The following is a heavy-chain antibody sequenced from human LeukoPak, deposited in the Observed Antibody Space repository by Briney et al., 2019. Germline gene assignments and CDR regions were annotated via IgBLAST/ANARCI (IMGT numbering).Heavy chain of an antibody. Sequence: GGSLRLSCTASGFTTHYWLDWVRQSPGKGLEWVANIDREGRVQHYVDSVEGRFTISRDSAKNSLALQMQSLRAEDTAVYYCTGGSDKVRSGEYYYYTDAWGTRTTVTVSS. D-gene: IGHD3-3*01. V-gene: IGHV3-7*01. J-gene: IGHJ6*03. CDR3: TGGSDKVRSGEYYYYTDA. CDR1: GFTTHYW. CDR2: IDREGRVQ.